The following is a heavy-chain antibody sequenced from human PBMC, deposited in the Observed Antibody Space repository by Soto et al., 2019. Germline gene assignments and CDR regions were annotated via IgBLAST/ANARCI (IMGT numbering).Heavy chain of an antibody. V-gene: IGHV4-30-2*01. J-gene: IGHJ5*02. D-gene: IGHD2-15*01. CDR3: ARAVTPYFGTWFDP. Sequence: SETLSLTCAVSGGSITSGNSYSWSWIRQPPGKGLEWIGSISHTGSTSYNPSLKSRLTMSVDKSKNQFSLRLSSVTAADMAVYYCARAVTPYFGTWFDPWGQGILVTVSS. CDR1: GGSITSGNSYS. CDR2: ISHTGST.